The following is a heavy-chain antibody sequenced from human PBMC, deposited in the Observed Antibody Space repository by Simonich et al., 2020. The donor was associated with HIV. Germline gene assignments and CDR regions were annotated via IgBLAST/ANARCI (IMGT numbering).Heavy chain of an antibody. V-gene: IGHV4-34*02. CDR2: INHSGNT. D-gene: IGHD2-2*01. Sequence: QVELQQWGAGLLKPSETLSLNCAVYGGSFSGYYWSWIRQSPGKGLEWIGEINHSGNTNYNPSLKSRVTGSVDTSKNGFSLKLSSVTAADTAVFYCARGYCSRTSCMGGDTFDIWGQGTVVTVS. CDR3: ARGYCSRTSCMGGDTFDI. CDR1: GGSFSGYY. J-gene: IGHJ3*02.